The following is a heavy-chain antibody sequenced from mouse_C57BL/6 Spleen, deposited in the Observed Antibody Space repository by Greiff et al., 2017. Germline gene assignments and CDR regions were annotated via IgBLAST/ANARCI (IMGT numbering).Heavy chain of an antibody. J-gene: IGHJ4*01. Sequence: EVKLEESGPGLVKPSQSLSLTCSVTGYSITSGYYWNWIRQFPGNKLEWMGYISYDGSNNYNPSLKNRISITRDTSKNQFFLKLNSVTTEDTATYYCASGYGFDYWGQGTSVTVSS. CDR2: ISYDGSN. CDR1: GYSITSGYY. CDR3: ASGYGFDY. D-gene: IGHD1-2*01. V-gene: IGHV3-6*01.